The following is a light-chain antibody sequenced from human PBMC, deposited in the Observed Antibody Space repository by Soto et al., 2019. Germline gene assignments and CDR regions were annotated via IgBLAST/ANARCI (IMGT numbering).Light chain of an antibody. Sequence: QSALTQPASVSGSPGQSVTISCTGTSSDVGAYKYVSWYQKHPGKAPKLMIYGVSNRPSGISNRFSGSKSGNTAFLTISGLQPEDEADYYCSSFTGPTTLDVFGTGTKLPS. J-gene: IGLJ1*01. CDR3: SSFTGPTTLDV. CDR2: GVS. V-gene: IGLV2-14*03. CDR1: SSDVGAYKY.